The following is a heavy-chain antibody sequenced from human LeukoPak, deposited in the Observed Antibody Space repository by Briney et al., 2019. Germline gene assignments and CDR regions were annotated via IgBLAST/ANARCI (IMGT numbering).Heavy chain of an antibody. V-gene: IGHV4-59*01. Sequence: SETLSLTCTVSGGSISSYYWSWIRQPPGKGLEWIGYIYYSGSTNYNPSLKSRVTISVDTSKNQFSLKLSSVTAADTAVYYCARGLIRYSYGTRKYYYYMDVWGKGTTVTVSS. J-gene: IGHJ6*03. D-gene: IGHD5-18*01. CDR2: IYYSGST. CDR3: ARGLIRYSYGTRKYYYYMDV. CDR1: GGSISSYY.